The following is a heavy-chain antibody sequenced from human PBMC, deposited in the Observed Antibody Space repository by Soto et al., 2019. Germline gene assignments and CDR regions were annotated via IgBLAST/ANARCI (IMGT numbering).Heavy chain of an antibody. CDR2: IYYSGST. CDR1: GSSINSCGYY. Sequence: SETLSLTCTFPGSSINSCGYYWSWIRQHPGKGLEWIGYIYYSGSTYYNPSLKSRVTISVDTSKNQFSLKLSSVTAADTAVYYCAREPSIWGPGTLVTVS. V-gene: IGHV4-31*03. J-gene: IGHJ4*02. CDR3: AREPSI.